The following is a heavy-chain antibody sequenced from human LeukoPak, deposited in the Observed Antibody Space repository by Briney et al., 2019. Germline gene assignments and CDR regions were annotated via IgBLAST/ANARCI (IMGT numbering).Heavy chain of an antibody. CDR1: GGSISSYY. CDR2: IYYSGST. CDR3: AREDIVVGASGFDY. J-gene: IGHJ4*02. Sequence: SETLSLTCTVSGGSISSYYWSWIRQPPGKGLEWIGYIYYSGSTNYNPSLKSRVTISVDTSKNQFSLKLSSVIAADTAVYYCAREDIVVGASGFDYWGQGTLVTVSS. V-gene: IGHV4-59*01. D-gene: IGHD2-2*01.